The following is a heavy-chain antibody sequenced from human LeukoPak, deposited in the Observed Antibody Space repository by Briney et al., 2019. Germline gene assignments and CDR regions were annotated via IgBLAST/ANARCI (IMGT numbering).Heavy chain of an antibody. Sequence: GRSLRLSCAASGFTFSSYGMHWVRQAPGKGLEWVAVIWYDGSNKYYADSVKGRFTISRDNSKNSLYLQMNSPRAEDTAAYYCAKGSYYDSSGYYYFDSWGQGTLVTVSS. V-gene: IGHV3-33*06. CDR2: IWYDGSNK. CDR1: GFTFSSYG. D-gene: IGHD3-22*01. J-gene: IGHJ4*02. CDR3: AKGSYYDSSGYYYFDS.